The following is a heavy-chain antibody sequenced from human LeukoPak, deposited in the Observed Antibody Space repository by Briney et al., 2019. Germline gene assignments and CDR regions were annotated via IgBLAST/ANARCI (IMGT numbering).Heavy chain of an antibody. CDR2: IYYSGST. V-gene: IGHV4-59*01. D-gene: IGHD3-22*01. Sequence: RSETLSLTCTVSGGSISSYYWSWNRQPPGKGLEWIGYIYYSGSTNYNPSLKSRVTISVDTSKNQFSLKLSSVTAADTAVYYCAREVPYYYDSSAYDAFDIWGQGTMVTVSS. J-gene: IGHJ3*02. CDR1: GGSISSYY. CDR3: AREVPYYYDSSAYDAFDI.